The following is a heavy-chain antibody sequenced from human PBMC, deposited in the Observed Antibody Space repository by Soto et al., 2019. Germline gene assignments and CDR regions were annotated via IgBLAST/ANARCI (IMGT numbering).Heavy chain of an antibody. CDR1: GGSISSGGYY. Sequence: QVQLQESGPGLVKPSQTLSLTCTVSGGSISSGGYYWSWIRQHPGKGLEWIGYIYYSGRTYSNPSVKSRVTITVDTSKNQFALKLSSVTDAGTTVYYFARVLDYWGQGTLVTVSS. CDR2: IYYSGRT. V-gene: IGHV4-31*03. J-gene: IGHJ4*02. D-gene: IGHD2-8*02. CDR3: ARVLDY.